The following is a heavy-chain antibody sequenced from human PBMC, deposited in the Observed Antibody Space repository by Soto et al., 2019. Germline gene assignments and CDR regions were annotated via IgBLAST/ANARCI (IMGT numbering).Heavy chain of an antibody. CDR2: ISGSGGST. J-gene: IGHJ5*02. D-gene: IGHD1-26*01. CDR1: GFTFSSYA. V-gene: IGHV3-23*01. Sequence: EVQLLESGGGLVQPGGSLRLSCAASGFTFSSYAMSWVRQAPGKGLEWVSAISGSGGSTYYADSVKGRFTISRDNSKNTLYLQMNSLRAEDTAVYDCALWKLLLSFLFDPWGQGTLVTVSS. CDR3: ALWKLLLSFLFDP.